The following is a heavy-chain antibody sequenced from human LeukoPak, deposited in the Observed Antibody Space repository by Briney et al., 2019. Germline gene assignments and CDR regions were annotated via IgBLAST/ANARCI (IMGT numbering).Heavy chain of an antibody. D-gene: IGHD2-21*01. CDR1: GGSISSGGYY. J-gene: IGHJ4*02. Sequence: ASETLSLTCTVSGGSISSGGYYWSWIRQHPGKGLEWIGYIYYSGSTYYNPSLKSRVTISVDTSKNQFSLKLSSVTAADTAVYYCARLVGRGPIPASGDYWGQGTLVTVSS. CDR3: ARLVGRGPIPASGDY. CDR2: IYYSGST. V-gene: IGHV4-31*03.